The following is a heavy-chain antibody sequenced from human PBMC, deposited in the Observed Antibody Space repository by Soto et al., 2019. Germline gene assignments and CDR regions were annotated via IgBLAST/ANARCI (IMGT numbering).Heavy chain of an antibody. V-gene: IGHV3-30-3*01. CDR2: TSYDGNKK. CDR1: GFTFTKFD. CDR3: VREGGVPSAIGHYYYGMDG. D-gene: IGHD2-2*02. J-gene: IGHJ6*02. Sequence: QVQLVESGGGVVRPGGSLRLSCAASGFTFTKFDMHWVRQAPGKGLQWVAVTSYDGNKKYYAASVKGRFTISRDNANNTLQLQMNNLRDDDTAIYYCVREGGVPSAIGHYYYGMDGWGQGTAVTVSS.